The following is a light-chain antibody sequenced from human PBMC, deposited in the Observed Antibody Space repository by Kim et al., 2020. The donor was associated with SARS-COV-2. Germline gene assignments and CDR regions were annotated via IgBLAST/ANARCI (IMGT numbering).Light chain of an antibody. CDR3: QQYNKWPTIT. V-gene: IGKV3-15*01. J-gene: IGKJ5*01. CDR1: QSVSNN. CDR2: GAS. Sequence: EIVMTQSPATLSVSPGERVTLSCWASQSVSNNLAWYQHKLGQAPRLLIYGASSRATGIPARFSGSGSGTEFTLTITSLQSEDFAVYYCQQYNKWPTITFGQGTRLESK.